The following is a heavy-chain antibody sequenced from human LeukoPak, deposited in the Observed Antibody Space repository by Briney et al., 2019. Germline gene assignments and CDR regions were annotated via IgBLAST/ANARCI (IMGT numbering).Heavy chain of an antibody. D-gene: IGHD3-10*01. CDR2: IYHSGGT. J-gene: IGHJ4*02. Sequence: SKTLSLTCTVSGGSISSSSYYWGWIRQPPGKGLEWIGSIYHSGGTYYNPSLKSRVTISVDTSKNQFSLKLSSVTAADTAVYYCARDGSGSSNWGQGTLVTVSS. CDR3: ARDGSGSSN. V-gene: IGHV4-39*07. CDR1: GGSISSSSYY.